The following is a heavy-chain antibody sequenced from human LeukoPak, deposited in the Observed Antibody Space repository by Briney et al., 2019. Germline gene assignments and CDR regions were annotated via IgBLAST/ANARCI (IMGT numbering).Heavy chain of an antibody. D-gene: IGHD3-10*01. Sequence: GGSLRLSCAASGFPFTSYGMHWVRQAPGKGLEWVSVISNSGGSTFYADSVKGRFTISRDNSKNTLYLQMNSLRAEDTAVYYCAKRASGSGTSLYYFDYWGQGTLVTVSS. J-gene: IGHJ4*02. V-gene: IGHV3-23*01. CDR3: AKRASGSGTSLYYFDY. CDR1: GFPFTSYG. CDR2: ISNSGGST.